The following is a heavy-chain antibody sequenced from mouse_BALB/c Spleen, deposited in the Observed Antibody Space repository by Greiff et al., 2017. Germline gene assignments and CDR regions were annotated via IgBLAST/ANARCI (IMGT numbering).Heavy chain of an antibody. CDR2: IWAGGST. V-gene: IGHV2-9*02. J-gene: IGHJ3*01. Sequence: VQVVESGPGLVAPSQSLSITCTVSGFSLTSYGVHWVRQPPGKGLEWLGVIWAGGSTNYNSALMSRLSISKDNSKSQVFLKMNSLQTDDTAMYYCARDPRFAYWGQGTLVTVSA. CDR3: ARDPRFAY. CDR1: GFSLTSYG.